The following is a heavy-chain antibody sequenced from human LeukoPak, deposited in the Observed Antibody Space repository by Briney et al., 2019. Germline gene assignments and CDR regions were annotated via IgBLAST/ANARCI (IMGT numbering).Heavy chain of an antibody. Sequence: GGSLRLSCAASGFTFSSYAMSWVRQAPGKGLEWVSAISGSSGSTYYADSVKGRFTISRDNSKNTLYLQMNSLRAEDTAVYYCAKDGVSGARPYYFDYWGQGTLVTVSS. CDR1: GFTFSSYA. V-gene: IGHV3-23*01. J-gene: IGHJ4*02. CDR3: AKDGVSGARPYYFDY. CDR2: ISGSSGST.